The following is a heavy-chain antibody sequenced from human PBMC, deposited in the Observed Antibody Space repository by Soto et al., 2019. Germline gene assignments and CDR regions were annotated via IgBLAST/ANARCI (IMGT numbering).Heavy chain of an antibody. D-gene: IGHD3-10*01. V-gene: IGHV4-30-4*02. Sequence: SETLSLTCTVSGDSITSGDYYWSWVRQPPGKGLEWIGYIYYSGSTYYNPSLKSRVTISVDTSKNQFSLKLSSVTAADTAVYYCARETYGSGSYGYFDYWGQGTLVTVSS. CDR2: IYYSGST. CDR3: ARETYGSGSYGYFDY. CDR1: GDSITSGDYY. J-gene: IGHJ4*02.